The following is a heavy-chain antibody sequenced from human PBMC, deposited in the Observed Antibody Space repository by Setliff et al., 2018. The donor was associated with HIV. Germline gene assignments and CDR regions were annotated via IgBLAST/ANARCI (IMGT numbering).Heavy chain of an antibody. D-gene: IGHD6-6*01. Sequence: SETLSLTCSVSGVSVGSGDYYWHWIRQHPEKALEWIGYIFLSGDTYYNPSLKSRISMSVDTSKNQFSLELTSLTAADTAVYYCATRPRIAARPFDYWGQGMLVTVSS. CDR1: GVSVGSGDYY. CDR2: IFLSGDT. J-gene: IGHJ4*02. V-gene: IGHV4-31*03. CDR3: ATRPRIAARPFDY.